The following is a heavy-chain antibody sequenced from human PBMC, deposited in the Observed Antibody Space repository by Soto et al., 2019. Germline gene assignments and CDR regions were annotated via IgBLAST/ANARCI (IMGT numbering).Heavy chain of an antibody. CDR2: IYKSTTT. D-gene: IGHD2-15*01. CDR1: GDSISTVDDF. Sequence: SETRSLTCSVSGDSISTVDDFWAWIRQPPGQALEYIGYIYKSTTTYYNPSFESRVAISLDTSKSQFSLTVTSVTAADTAVYFCARGRYCLTGRCFPNWFDSWGQGTLVTVSS. J-gene: IGHJ5*01. V-gene: IGHV4-30-4*01. CDR3: ARGRYCLTGRCFPNWFDS.